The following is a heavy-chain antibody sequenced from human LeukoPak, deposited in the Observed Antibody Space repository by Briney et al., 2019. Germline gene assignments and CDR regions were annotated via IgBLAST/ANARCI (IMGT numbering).Heavy chain of an antibody. V-gene: IGHV1-18*04. CDR1: GYTFTGYY. J-gene: IGHJ4*02. D-gene: IGHD3-22*01. Sequence: ASVKVSCKASGYTFTGYYMHWVRQAPGQGLEWMGWISAYNGNTNYAQKLQGRVTMTTDTSTSTAYMELRSLRSDDTAVYYCARDRGLDYXDSSGIDYWGQGTLVTVSS. CDR3: ARDRGLDYXDSSGIDY. CDR2: ISAYNGNT.